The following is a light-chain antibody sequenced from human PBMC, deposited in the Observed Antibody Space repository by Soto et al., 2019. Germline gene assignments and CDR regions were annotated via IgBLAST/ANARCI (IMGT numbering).Light chain of an antibody. CDR1: SSDVGGYNY. CDR2: DVS. CDR3: SSYTSSSTL. J-gene: IGLJ2*01. V-gene: IGLV2-14*01. Sequence: QSALTQPASVSGSPGQSITISCTGTSSDVGGYNYVSWYQQHPAKAPKLMIYDVSNRPSGVSTRFSGSKSGNTASLTISGLQAEDEADYYCSSYTSSSTLFGGGTKLTVL.